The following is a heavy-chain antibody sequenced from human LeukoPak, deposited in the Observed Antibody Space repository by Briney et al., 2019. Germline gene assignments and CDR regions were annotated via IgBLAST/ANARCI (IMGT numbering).Heavy chain of an antibody. D-gene: IGHD2-2*02. CDR2: IYYSGST. V-gene: IGHV4-30-4*08. CDR1: GGSISSGDYY. J-gene: IGHJ3*02. Sequence: PSQTLSLTCTVSGGSISSGDYYWSWIHQPPGKGLEWIGYIYYSGSTYYNPSLKSRVTISVDTSKNQFSLKLSSVTAADTAVYYCAREVDIVVVPAAIRLGVLDAFDIWGQGTMVTVSS. CDR3: AREVDIVVVPAAIRLGVLDAFDI.